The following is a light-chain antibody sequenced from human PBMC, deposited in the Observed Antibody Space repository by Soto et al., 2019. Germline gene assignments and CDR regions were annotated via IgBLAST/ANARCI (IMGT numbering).Light chain of an antibody. CDR3: QQYNNWPPLT. J-gene: IGKJ4*01. Sequence: EIVITQSPATLSVSPGERATLSCRASQSVSSNLAWYQQIPGQAPRLLIYGASTRATGIPARFSGSGSGTEFTLTISSLQSEDFAVYYCQQYNNWPPLTFGGGTKVEIK. CDR1: QSVSSN. CDR2: GAS. V-gene: IGKV3-15*01.